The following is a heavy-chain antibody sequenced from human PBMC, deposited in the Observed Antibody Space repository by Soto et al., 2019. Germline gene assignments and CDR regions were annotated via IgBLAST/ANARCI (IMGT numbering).Heavy chain of an antibody. J-gene: IGHJ4*02. CDR2: ISYDGSNK. D-gene: IGHD3-22*01. V-gene: IGHV3-30*18. Sequence: QVQLVESGGGVVQPGRSLRLSCVASGFTFSSYGMHWVRQAPGKGLEWVAVISYDGSNKYYADSVKGRFTISRDNSKNTLYLQMNSLRAEDTAVYYCAKPKSSRYYYDSSGIFDYWGQGTLVTVSS. CDR3: AKPKSSRYYYDSSGIFDY. CDR1: GFTFSSYG.